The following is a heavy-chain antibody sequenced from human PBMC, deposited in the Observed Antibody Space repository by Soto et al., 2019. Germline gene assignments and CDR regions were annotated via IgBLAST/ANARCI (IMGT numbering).Heavy chain of an antibody. CDR2: INPNSGGT. V-gene: IGHV1-2*02. CDR3: AREGYSSREGGGYYYYYGMDV. Sequence: QVQLVQSGAEVKKPGASVKVSCKASGYTFTGYYMHWVRQAPGQGLEWMGWINPNSGGTNYAQKCQGGVTTTRDTSSSTAYLEVSRLRSDDTAVYYCAREGYSSREGGGYYYYYGMDVWGQGTTVTVSS. J-gene: IGHJ6*02. CDR1: GYTFTGYY. D-gene: IGHD6-13*01.